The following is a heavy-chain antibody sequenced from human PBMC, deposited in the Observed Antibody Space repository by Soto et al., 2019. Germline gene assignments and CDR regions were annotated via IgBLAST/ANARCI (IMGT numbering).Heavy chain of an antibody. V-gene: IGHV3-23*01. CDR3: AKGGFWSGYSTNYYYYGMDV. Sequence: EVQLLESGGGLVQPGGSLRLSCAASGFTFSSYAMSWVRQAPGKGLEWVSAISGSGGSTYYADSVKGRFTISRDNSKNTLYLQMNSLRAEDTAVYYCAKGGFWSGYSTNYYYYGMDVWGQGTTVTVSS. D-gene: IGHD3-3*01. CDR1: GFTFSSYA. CDR2: ISGSGGST. J-gene: IGHJ6*02.